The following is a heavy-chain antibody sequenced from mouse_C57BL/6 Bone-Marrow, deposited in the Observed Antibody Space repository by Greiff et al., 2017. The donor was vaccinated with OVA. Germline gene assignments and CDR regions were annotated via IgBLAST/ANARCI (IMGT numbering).Heavy chain of an antibody. CDR2: ISSGGSYT. CDR1: GFTFSSYG. V-gene: IGHV5-6*02. Sequence: EVKLEESGGDLVKPGGSLKLSCAASGFTFSSYGMSWVRQTPDKRLEWVATISSGGSYTYYPDSVKGRFTISRDNAKNTLYLQMSSLKSEDTAMYYCARQPLYWGQGTLVTVSA. CDR3: ARQPLY. J-gene: IGHJ3*01.